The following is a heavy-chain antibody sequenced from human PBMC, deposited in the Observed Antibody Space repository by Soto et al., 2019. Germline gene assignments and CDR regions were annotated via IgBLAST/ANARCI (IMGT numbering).Heavy chain of an antibody. CDR2: ISAYNGNT. CDR1: GYTFTSYG. CDR3: ARDMNDFWSGYYLYNWFDP. Sequence: GASVKVSCKASGYTFTSYGISWVRQAPGQGLEWMGWISAYNGNTNYAQKLQGRVTMTTDTSTSTAYMELRSLRSDDTAVYYCARDMNDFWSGYYLYNWFDPWGQGTLVTVSS. D-gene: IGHD3-3*01. V-gene: IGHV1-18*01. J-gene: IGHJ5*02.